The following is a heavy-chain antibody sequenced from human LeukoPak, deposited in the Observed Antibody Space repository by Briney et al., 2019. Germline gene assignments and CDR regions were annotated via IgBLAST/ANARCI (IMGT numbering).Heavy chain of an antibody. V-gene: IGHV1-2*06. CDR2: INPNSGGT. CDR3: ARFEVYGSSGYSPFDY. CDR1: GYTFTGYY. D-gene: IGHD3-22*01. J-gene: IGHJ4*02. Sequence: GASVKVSCKASGYTFTGYYMHWVRQAPGQGLEWMGRINPNSGGTNYAQKFQGRVTMTRDTSISTAYMELSRLRSDDTAVYYCARFEVYGSSGYSPFDYWGQGTLVTVSS.